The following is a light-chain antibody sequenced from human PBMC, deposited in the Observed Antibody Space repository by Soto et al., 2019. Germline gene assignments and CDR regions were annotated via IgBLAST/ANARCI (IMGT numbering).Light chain of an antibody. Sequence: QSVLTQPPSVSAAPGQKVTISCSGSSSNIGSNFGPWYQQLPGTAPKLLIYDNDKRPSGIPDRFSGSKSGTSATLGITGLQTGDEADYYCGTWDSSLSAVVFGGGTKLTVL. J-gene: IGLJ2*01. CDR3: GTWDSSLSAVV. CDR1: SSNIGSNF. CDR2: DND. V-gene: IGLV1-51*01.